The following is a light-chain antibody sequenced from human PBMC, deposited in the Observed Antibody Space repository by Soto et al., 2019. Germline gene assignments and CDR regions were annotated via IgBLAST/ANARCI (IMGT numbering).Light chain of an antibody. CDR1: SNDVGGYAY. J-gene: IGLJ2*01. CDR2: EVS. V-gene: IGLV2-14*01. Sequence: QSALTQPASVSGSPGQSITISCTGTSNDVGGYAYVSWYQQYPGKAPKLVISEVSNRPSGVSHRFSGSRSGNTASLTISGLQAEDEADYYCSSYTGDTTPVFGGWTKLTVL. CDR3: SSYTGDTTPV.